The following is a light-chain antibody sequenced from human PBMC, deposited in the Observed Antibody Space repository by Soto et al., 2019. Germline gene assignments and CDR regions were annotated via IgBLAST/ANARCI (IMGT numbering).Light chain of an antibody. Sequence: QSALTQPASVSGSPGQSITISCTGTSSDVGGYNYVSWYQQHPGKAPKLMIYDVNTRPSGVSNRFSGSKSGNTASLTISGLQAEDEADYYCSSYTSSISFGGGTKLIVL. CDR2: DVN. J-gene: IGLJ2*01. CDR3: SSYTSSIS. V-gene: IGLV2-14*01. CDR1: SSDVGGYNY.